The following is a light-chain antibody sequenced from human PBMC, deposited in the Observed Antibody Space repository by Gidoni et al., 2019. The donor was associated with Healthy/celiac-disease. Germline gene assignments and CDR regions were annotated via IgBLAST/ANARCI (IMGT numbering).Light chain of an antibody. V-gene: IGKV3-15*01. CDR2: GAS. Sequence: EIVMTQSPATLSVSPGERATLSCRASQSVSNNLAWYQQQPGQAPRLLIYGASTRATGIPARFSGSGSGTECTLTISNLQSEDFAVYYCQQYNNWPPDTFGQGTKLEIK. J-gene: IGKJ2*01. CDR1: QSVSNN. CDR3: QQYNNWPPDT.